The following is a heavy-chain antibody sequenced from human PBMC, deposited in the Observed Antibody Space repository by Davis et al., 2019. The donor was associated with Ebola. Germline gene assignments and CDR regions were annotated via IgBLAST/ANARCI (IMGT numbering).Heavy chain of an antibody. CDR2: INHSGST. CDR3: ARGGAIWGYDFTVTTFFHYDY. CDR1: GGSFSGYY. V-gene: IGHV4-34*01. D-gene: IGHD4-17*01. Sequence: LTLSCAVYGGSFSGYYWSWIRQPPGKGLEWIGEINHSGSTNYNPSLKSRVTIPVDTSQNQFSLNLRSVTAADTAVYYCARGGAIWGYDFTVTTFFHYDYWGQGTLVTVSS. J-gene: IGHJ4*02.